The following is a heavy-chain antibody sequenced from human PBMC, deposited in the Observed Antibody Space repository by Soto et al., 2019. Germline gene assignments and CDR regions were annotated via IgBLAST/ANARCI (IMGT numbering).Heavy chain of an antibody. D-gene: IGHD1-1*01. Sequence: GSLRLSCAASGFTISSNAMYWVRQAPGKGLEWVSGISDRGDTTHYADSVKGRFTISRDTSKNTLYLQLNTLRADDTAVYYCAKDKPGTTSFDYWGQGTLVTVSS. V-gene: IGHV3-23*01. J-gene: IGHJ4*02. CDR2: ISDRGDTT. CDR1: GFTISSNA. CDR3: AKDKPGTTSFDY.